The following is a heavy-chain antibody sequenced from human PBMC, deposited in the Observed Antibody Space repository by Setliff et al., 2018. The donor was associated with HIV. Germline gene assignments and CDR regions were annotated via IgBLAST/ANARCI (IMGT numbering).Heavy chain of an antibody. Sequence: ASVKVSCKASGYSFTGYYMNWMRQAPGQGLEWMGWINSNSGGQNYAQKFQGRVTVTRDTSISTAYMELSRLRSDDTAVYYCARVNPFLYYYDTSGHSGAFEIWGQGTVVTVSS. CDR1: GYSFTGYY. D-gene: IGHD3-22*01. CDR2: INSNSGGQ. V-gene: IGHV1-2*02. J-gene: IGHJ3*02. CDR3: ARVNPFLYYYDTSGHSGAFEI.